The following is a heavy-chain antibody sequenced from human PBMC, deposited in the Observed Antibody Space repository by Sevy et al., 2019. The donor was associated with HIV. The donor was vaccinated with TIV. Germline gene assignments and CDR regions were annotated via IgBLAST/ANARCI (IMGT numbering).Heavy chain of an antibody. Sequence: GGSLRLSCAASGFTFSSYAMSWVRQAPGKGLEWVSAISGSGGSTYYADSVKGRFTISRDNSKNTLMLQMNSLRAEDTAVYYCAKASTFWSGYYRNDAFDIWGQGTMVTVSS. CDR2: ISGSGGST. CDR1: GFTFSSYA. CDR3: AKASTFWSGYYRNDAFDI. V-gene: IGHV3-23*01. D-gene: IGHD3-3*01. J-gene: IGHJ3*02.